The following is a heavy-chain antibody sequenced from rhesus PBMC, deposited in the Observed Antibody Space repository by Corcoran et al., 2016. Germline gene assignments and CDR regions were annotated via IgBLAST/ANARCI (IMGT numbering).Heavy chain of an antibody. J-gene: IGHJ4*01. CDR1: GGSISSGYYY. Sequence: QVQLQESGPGLVKPSETLSLTCAVSGGSISSGYYYWSWIRQPPGKGLEWIGYITYSGRPSSTPSLKSRVTISRDTSKNQFSLKLSSVTAADTAVYYCARVTVAAYYFDYWGQGVLVTVSS. D-gene: IGHD4-29*01. CDR2: ITYSGRP. V-gene: IGHV4-122*02. CDR3: ARVTVAAYYFDY.